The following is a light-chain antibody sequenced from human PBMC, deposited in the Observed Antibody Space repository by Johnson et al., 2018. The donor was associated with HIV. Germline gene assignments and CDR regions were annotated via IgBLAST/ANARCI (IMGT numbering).Light chain of an antibody. CDR2: DNN. J-gene: IGLJ1*01. V-gene: IGLV1-51*01. Sequence: QSVLTQPPSVSAAPGQKVTISCSGSSSNIGNNRVSWYQQLPGTAPKLLIYDNNKRPSGIPDRFSGSKSGTSATLGITGLQTGDEADYYCGTWDNSLSAYDFGTGTKVTVL. CDR3: GTWDNSLSAYD. CDR1: SSNIGNNR.